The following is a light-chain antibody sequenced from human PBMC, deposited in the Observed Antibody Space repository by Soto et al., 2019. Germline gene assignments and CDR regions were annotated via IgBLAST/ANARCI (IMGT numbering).Light chain of an antibody. CDR1: QGITKD. V-gene: IGKV1-17*01. Sequence: DIEMTQSPPSLSASVGDRVTITCRASQGITKDLGWYQQKPGEAPKRLIYGASRLQSGVPSRFSGSGSGTEFTLTISSLQPEDFATYYCLQHNSYPWKFGQGTKVEIK. CDR3: LQHNSYPWK. CDR2: GAS. J-gene: IGKJ1*01.